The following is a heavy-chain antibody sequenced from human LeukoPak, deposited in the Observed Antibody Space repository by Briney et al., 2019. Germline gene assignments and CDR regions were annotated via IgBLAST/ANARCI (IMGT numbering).Heavy chain of an antibody. CDR1: GGSFSGYY. Sequence: SETLSLTCAVYGGSFSGYYWSWIRQPPGKGLEWIGEINHSGSTNYNPSLKSRVTISVDTSKNQFSLKLSSVTAADTAVYYCARGRGSYSVYSSSWYYFDYWGQGTLVTVSS. V-gene: IGHV4-34*01. J-gene: IGHJ4*02. CDR3: ARGRGSYSVYSSSWYYFDY. CDR2: INHSGST. D-gene: IGHD6-13*01.